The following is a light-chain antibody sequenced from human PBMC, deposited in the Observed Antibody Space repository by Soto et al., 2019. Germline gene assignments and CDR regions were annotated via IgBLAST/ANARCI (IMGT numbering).Light chain of an antibody. CDR2: AAS. Sequence: DIVMTQSQGTPSASPGQRLTLSCRASQSVSSRSLAWYQQKPGQAPRILIYAASSRATGIPDRFSGSGSGTDFTLTISRLQHEDFAVYSCQQYDTSTPTFGQGTKVDIK. CDR3: QQYDTSTPT. V-gene: IGKV3-20*01. J-gene: IGKJ1*01. CDR1: QSVSSRS.